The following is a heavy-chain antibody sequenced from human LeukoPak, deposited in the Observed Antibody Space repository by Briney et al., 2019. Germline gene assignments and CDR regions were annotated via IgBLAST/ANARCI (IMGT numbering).Heavy chain of an antibody. CDR1: GFTFSSYA. D-gene: IGHD1-14*01. CDR3: AKEPGP. V-gene: IGHV3-30-3*01. Sequence: GGSLTLSCAASGFTFSSYAMHWVRQAPGKGLEWVAVISYDGSNKYYADSVKGRFTISRDNSKNTLYLQMNSLRAEDTAVYYCAKEPGPWGQGTLVTVSS. J-gene: IGHJ5*02. CDR2: ISYDGSNK.